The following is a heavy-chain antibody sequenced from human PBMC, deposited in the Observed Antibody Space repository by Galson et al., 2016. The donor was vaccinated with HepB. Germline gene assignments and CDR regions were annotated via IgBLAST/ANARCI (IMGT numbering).Heavy chain of an antibody. CDR3: AKMSGGEGADFDL. CDR2: INHSGSS. CDR1: GGSFSGYH. V-gene: IGHV4-34*01. Sequence: ETLSLTCAVYGGSFSGYHWSWIRQTPGKGLEWIGEINHSGSSNYNPSLMSRVTISLDTSKKQFSLRLSSVTAADTAVYYCAKMSGGEGADFDLWGQGTLVTVSS. J-gene: IGHJ4*02. D-gene: IGHD2-21*01.